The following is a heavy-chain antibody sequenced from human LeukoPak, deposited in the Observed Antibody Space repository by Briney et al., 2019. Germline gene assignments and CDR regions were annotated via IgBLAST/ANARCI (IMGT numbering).Heavy chain of an antibody. D-gene: IGHD3-16*01. CDR1: GGSVSSGSFF. J-gene: IGHJ5*02. V-gene: IGHV4-39*01. Sequence: SETLSLTCTVSGGSVSSGSFFWGWIRQFPGKGLEWIESMYYSGNTYYNPSLKSRVTISVDTSKNHFSLKLSSVTAADTAVYYCARLVSQGWFDPWGQGTLVTVSS. CDR3: ARLVSQGWFDP. CDR2: MYYSGNT.